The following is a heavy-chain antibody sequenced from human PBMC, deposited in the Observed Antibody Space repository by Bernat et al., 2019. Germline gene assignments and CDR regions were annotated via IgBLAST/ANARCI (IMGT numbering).Heavy chain of an antibody. D-gene: IGHD3-10*01. Sequence: QLQLQESGPGLVKPSETLSLTCTVSGGSISSSSYYWGWIRQPPGKGLEWIGSIYYSGSTYYNPSLKSRVTISVDTSKNQFSLKLSSVTAADTAVYYCARTLSSNYYYGSGTEFDYWGQGTLVTVSS. V-gene: IGHV4-39*01. CDR1: GGSISSSSYY. CDR3: ARTLSSNYYYGSGTEFDY. J-gene: IGHJ4*02. CDR2: IYYSGST.